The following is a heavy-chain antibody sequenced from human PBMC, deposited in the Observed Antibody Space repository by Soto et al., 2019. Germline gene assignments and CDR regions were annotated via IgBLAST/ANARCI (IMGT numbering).Heavy chain of an antibody. Sequence: TLSLTCTVSGGSISSGDYYWSWIRQPPGKGLEWIGYILYSGTTNYNPSLESRLTISVDTSKNQFSLKLTSVTAADTAVYYCARNGALDYWGRGTQVTVSS. CDR2: ILYSGTT. CDR3: ARNGALDY. J-gene: IGHJ4*02. V-gene: IGHV4-30-4*01. CDR1: GGSISSGDYY. D-gene: IGHD2-8*01.